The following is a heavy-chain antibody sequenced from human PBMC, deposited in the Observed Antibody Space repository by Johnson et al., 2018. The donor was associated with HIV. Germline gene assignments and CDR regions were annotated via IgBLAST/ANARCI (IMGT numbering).Heavy chain of an antibody. V-gene: IGHV3-33*08. CDR1: GFTFSSYG. Sequence: QVQLVESGGGVVQPGRSLRLSCAASGFTFSSYGMHWVRQAPGKGLEWVAVIWYDGWNKYYEESGKGRFTVSSDNSKNTRYMQMNSRRTEDTAVYYCAREGGGTLVLGDEGAFDVWGQGTMVSVSS. CDR3: AREGGGTLVLGDEGAFDV. D-gene: IGHD3-10*01. CDR2: IWYDGWNK. J-gene: IGHJ3*01.